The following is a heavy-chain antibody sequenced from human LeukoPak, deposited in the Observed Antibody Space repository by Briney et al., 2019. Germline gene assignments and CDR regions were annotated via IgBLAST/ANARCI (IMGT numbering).Heavy chain of an antibody. J-gene: IGHJ4*02. Sequence: GGSLRLSCAASGFTFSSYSMTWVRQAPGKGLEWVSSISSSSSYIYYADSVKGRFTISRDNAKHSLYLQMNSLRAEDTAVYYCATSGWYGADYWGQGTLVTVSS. CDR1: GFTFSSYS. V-gene: IGHV3-21*01. CDR2: ISSSSSYI. CDR3: ATSGWYGADY. D-gene: IGHD6-19*01.